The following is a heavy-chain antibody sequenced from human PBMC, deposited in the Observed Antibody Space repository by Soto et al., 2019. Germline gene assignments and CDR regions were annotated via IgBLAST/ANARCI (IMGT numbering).Heavy chain of an antibody. CDR1: GGPFGSSA. CDR3: ARLRRDWGEAFDL. J-gene: IGHJ3*01. CDR2: IIPVFDKA. D-gene: IGHD3-16*01. V-gene: IGHV1-69*01. Sequence: QVQLVQSGADVKKPGSSVKVSCKTSGGPFGSSAISWVRQAPAQGLEWMGEIIPVFDKANYTQNFQGRLTITAVEPTGPVFMQLSSLTSEDTAVYFCARLRRDWGEAFDLWGLGTFVTVSS.